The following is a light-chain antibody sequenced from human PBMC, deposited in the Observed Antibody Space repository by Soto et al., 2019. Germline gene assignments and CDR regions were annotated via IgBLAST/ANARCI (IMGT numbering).Light chain of an antibody. V-gene: IGLV2-14*01. CDR1: SSDVGGYNY. J-gene: IGLJ1*01. CDR3: SSFTSSTSYV. Sequence: QPVLTQPASVSGSPGQSITISCTGTSSDVGGYNYVSWYLQHPGKAPTLMIYDVNYRPSGVSDRFSGSKSGNTASLTISGLRAEDEADYYCSSFTSSTSYVFGTGTKVTVL. CDR2: DVN.